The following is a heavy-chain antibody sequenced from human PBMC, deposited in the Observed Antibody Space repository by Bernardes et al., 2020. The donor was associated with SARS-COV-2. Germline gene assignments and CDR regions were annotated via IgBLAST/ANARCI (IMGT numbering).Heavy chain of an antibody. CDR1: GFTVSSNY. D-gene: IGHD3-10*01. J-gene: IGHJ4*02. CDR3: ARDLPGSVPDY. CDR2: IYSGGST. Sequence: GGSLRLSCAASGFTVSSNYMSWVRQAPGKGLEWVSVIYSGGSTYYADSVKGRFTISRDNSKNTLYLQMNSLRAEDTAVYYCARDLPGSVPDYWGQGTLVTVSS. V-gene: IGHV3-66*02.